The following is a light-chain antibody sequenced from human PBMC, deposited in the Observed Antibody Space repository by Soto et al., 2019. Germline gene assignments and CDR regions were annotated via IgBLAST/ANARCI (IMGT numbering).Light chain of an antibody. Sequence: QSVLTQPPSVSGSPGQSVTISRPGTSSDVGGYDYVSWYQQRPGKAPKLLIYDVTKRPSGVPDRFSGSKTGNAASLTISGLQAEDEADFYCCSYGGSFPSVLGTGPKVTVL. CDR2: DVT. CDR1: SSDVGGYDY. CDR3: CSYGGSFPSV. V-gene: IGLV2-11*01. J-gene: IGLJ1*01.